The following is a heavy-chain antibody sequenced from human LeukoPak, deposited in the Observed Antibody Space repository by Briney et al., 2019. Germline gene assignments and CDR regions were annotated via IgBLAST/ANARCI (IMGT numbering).Heavy chain of an antibody. D-gene: IGHD2-2*01. J-gene: IGHJ6*03. CDR3: ARVLIAGPMPPRYMDV. CDR2: ISYDGSNK. CDR1: GFTFSSYA. V-gene: IGHV3-30-3*01. Sequence: GGSLRLSCAASGFTFSSYAMHWVRQAPGKGLEWVAVISYDGSNKYYADSVKGRFTISRDNAKNSLYLQMNSLRAEDTAVYYCARVLIAGPMPPRYMDVWGKGTTVTVSS.